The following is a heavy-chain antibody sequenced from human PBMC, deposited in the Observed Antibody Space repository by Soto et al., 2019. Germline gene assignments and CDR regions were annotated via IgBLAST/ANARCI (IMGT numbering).Heavy chain of an antibody. CDR1: GCTFSSYG. CDR2: ISYDGSNK. V-gene: IGHV3-30*18. D-gene: IGHD3-3*01. CDR3: AKELPYYDFWSGYDYYYYGMDV. Sequence: GGSLRLSCAASGCTFSSYGMHWVRQAPGKGLEWVAVISYDGSNKYYADSVKGRFTISRDNSKNTLYLQMNSLRAEDTAVYYCAKELPYYDFWSGYDYYYYGMDVWGQGTTVTVSS. J-gene: IGHJ6*02.